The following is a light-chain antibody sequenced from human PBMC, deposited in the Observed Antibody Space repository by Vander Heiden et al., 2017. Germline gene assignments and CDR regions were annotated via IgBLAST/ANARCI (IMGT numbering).Light chain of an antibody. V-gene: IGKV1-39*01. CDR3: QQTYTTPQT. J-gene: IGKJ4*01. CDR2: IAS. CDR1: QSIGVY. Sequence: DTQMTQSPPSLSASLGDRVTITCRTSQSIGVYLNWYQQKPGKAPNLLIYIASSLQTGVPPRFSGSGSGIDFTLTISSLQPEDSATYYCQQTYTTPQTFGGGTKVEIK.